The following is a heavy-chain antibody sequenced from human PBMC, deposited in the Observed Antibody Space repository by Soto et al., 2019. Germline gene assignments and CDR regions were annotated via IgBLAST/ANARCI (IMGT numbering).Heavy chain of an antibody. CDR2: MNPNSGNT. D-gene: IGHD4-17*01. V-gene: IGHV1-8*02. CDR1: GYTFTGYY. J-gene: IGHJ4*02. CDR3: ARGRDYGDYHD. Sequence: ASVKVSCKASGYTFTGYYMHWVRQAPGQGLEWMGWMNPNSGNTSYAQKFQGRVTMTRNTSISTAYMELSSLRSEDTAVYYCARGRDYGDYHDWGQGTLVTVSS.